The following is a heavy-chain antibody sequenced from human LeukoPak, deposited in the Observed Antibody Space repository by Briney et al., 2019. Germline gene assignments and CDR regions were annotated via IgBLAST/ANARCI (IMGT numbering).Heavy chain of an antibody. CDR3: AKRGVVIRVILVGFHKEASYFDS. CDR1: GITLRNYG. J-gene: IGHJ4*02. Sequence: GGSLGLPWAFSGITLRNYGMSWARQAPGKGLEWVAGISGSGGSTNYADSVKGRFTISRDNPKNTLYLQMTSLRAEDTAVYFCAKRGVVIRVILVGFHKEASYFDSWGQGALVTVSS. V-gene: IGHV3-23*01. CDR2: ISGSGGST. D-gene: IGHD3-22*01.